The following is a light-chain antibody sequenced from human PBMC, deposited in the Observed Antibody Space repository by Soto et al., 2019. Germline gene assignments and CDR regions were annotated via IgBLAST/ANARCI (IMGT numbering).Light chain of an antibody. CDR2: SNN. Sequence: QLVLTQPPSASGTPGQRVIISCSGSSSNNGSNTVNWYEQLPGTAPKLLIYSNNQRPSGVPDRFSGSKSGTSASLAISGLQSEDEADYYCAAWDDSLNVVFGGGTKLTVL. CDR3: AAWDDSLNVV. V-gene: IGLV1-44*01. CDR1: SSNNGSNT. J-gene: IGLJ2*01.